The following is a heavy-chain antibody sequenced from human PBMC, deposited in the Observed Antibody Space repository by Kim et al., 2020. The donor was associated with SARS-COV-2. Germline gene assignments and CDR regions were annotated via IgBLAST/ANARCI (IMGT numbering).Heavy chain of an antibody. CDR2: ISYDGSNK. Sequence: GGSLRLSCAASGFTFSSYAMHWVRQAPGKGLEWVAVISYDGSNKYYADSVKGRFTISRDNSKNTLYLQMNSLRAEDTAVYYCARDTPYYWGQGTLVTVSS. CDR3: ARDTPYY. J-gene: IGHJ4*02. V-gene: IGHV3-30-3*01. CDR1: GFTFSSYA.